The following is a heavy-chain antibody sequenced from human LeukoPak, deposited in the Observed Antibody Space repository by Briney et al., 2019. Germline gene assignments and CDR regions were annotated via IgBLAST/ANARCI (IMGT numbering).Heavy chain of an antibody. J-gene: IGHJ5*02. V-gene: IGHV4-31*03. D-gene: IGHD1-26*01. Sequence: SETLSLTCTVSGGSISSGGHYWSWIRQHPGKGLEWIGYIYYSGSTYYNPSLKSRVTISVDTSKNQFSLKLSSVTAADTAVYYCARGSLSEFDPWGQGTLVTVSS. CDR3: ARGSLSEFDP. CDR2: IYYSGST. CDR1: GGSISSGGHY.